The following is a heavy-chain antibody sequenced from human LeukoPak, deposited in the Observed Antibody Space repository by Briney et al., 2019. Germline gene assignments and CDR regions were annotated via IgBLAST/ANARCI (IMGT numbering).Heavy chain of an antibody. CDR2: IHYSGGT. J-gene: IGHJ4*02. CDR1: GGSITSYY. Sequence: SETLSPTCTVSGGSITSYYWSWIRQPPGKGLEWIGYIHYSGGTDYNPSPKSRVTISVDTSKNQFSLNLRSVTAVDTAVYYCARDKVPGDYWGQGTLVTVSS. CDR3: ARDKVPGDY. V-gene: IGHV4-59*01.